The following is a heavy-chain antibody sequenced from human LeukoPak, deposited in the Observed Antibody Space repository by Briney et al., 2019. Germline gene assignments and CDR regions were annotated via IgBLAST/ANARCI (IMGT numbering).Heavy chain of an antibody. CDR1: GFTFSRFG. CDR3: TRDRWELPGFGY. V-gene: IGHV3-23*01. J-gene: IGHJ4*02. D-gene: IGHD1-26*01. CDR2: MSGSGGGT. Sequence: GRSLSLSCAASGFTFSRFGMHWVRQAAGRGRECVARMSGSGGGTSYADSVKGRFTVSRHWPQHSLCLQVDCLRGDPTALSYCTRDRWELPGFGYWGQGTLVSVSS.